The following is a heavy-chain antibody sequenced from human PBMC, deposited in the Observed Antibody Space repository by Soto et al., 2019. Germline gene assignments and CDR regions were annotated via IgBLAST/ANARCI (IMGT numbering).Heavy chain of an antibody. D-gene: IGHD6-19*01. J-gene: IGHJ4*02. CDR2: ISYDGSNK. V-gene: IGHV3-30*18. Sequence: GGSLRLSCAASGFTFSSYGMHWVRQAPGKGLEWVAVISYDGSNKYYADSVKGRFTISRDNSKNTLYLQMNSLRAEDTAVYYCAKDVAYSSGWAPGYWGQGTLVTVS. CDR1: GFTFSSYG. CDR3: AKDVAYSSGWAPGY.